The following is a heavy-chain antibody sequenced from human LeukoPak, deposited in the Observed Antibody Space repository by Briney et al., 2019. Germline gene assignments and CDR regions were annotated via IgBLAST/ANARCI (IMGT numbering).Heavy chain of an antibody. D-gene: IGHD6-19*01. CDR1: GFTFSSYA. Sequence: GGSLRLSCAASGFTFSSYAMHWVRQAPGRGLEWVSSVTTSSSYIYYADSVKGRFTSSRDNAKNSLYLQMNSLRAEDTAVYYCARAHSSGQLETFDYWGQGTLVTVSS. J-gene: IGHJ4*02. CDR2: VTTSSSYI. CDR3: ARAHSSGQLETFDY. V-gene: IGHV3-21*01.